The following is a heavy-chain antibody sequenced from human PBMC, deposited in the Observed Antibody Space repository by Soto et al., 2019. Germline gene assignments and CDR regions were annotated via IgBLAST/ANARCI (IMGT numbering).Heavy chain of an antibody. V-gene: IGHV6-1*01. CDR1: GDSVSSNSAA. Sequence: KQSQTLSLTCAISGDSVSSNSAAWNWIRQSPSRGLEWLGRTYYRSKWYNDYAVSVKSRITINPDTSKNQFSLQLNSVTPEDTAVYYCARAFANPKYSGYAIHFDYWGQGTLVTVSS. D-gene: IGHD5-12*01. J-gene: IGHJ4*02. CDR3: ARAFANPKYSGYAIHFDY. CDR2: TYYRSKWYN.